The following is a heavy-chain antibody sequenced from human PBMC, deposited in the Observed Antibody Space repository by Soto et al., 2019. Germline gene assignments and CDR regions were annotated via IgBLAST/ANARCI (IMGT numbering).Heavy chain of an antibody. CDR1: GYTFTSYG. J-gene: IGHJ4*02. Sequence: GASVKVSCKASGYTFTSYGISWVRQAPGQGLEWMGWISAYNGNTNYAQKLQGRVTMTTDTSTSTAYMELRSLRSDDTAVYYCARHETLRYFDWLPPFDYWGQGTLVTVSS. CDR3: ARHETLRYFDWLPPFDY. D-gene: IGHD3-9*01. CDR2: ISAYNGNT. V-gene: IGHV1-18*01.